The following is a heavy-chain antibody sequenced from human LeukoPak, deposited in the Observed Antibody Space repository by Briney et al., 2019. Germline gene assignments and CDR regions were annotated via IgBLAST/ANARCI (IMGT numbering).Heavy chain of an antibody. V-gene: IGHV3-21*01. CDR1: GFTFSSYS. D-gene: IGHD6-6*01. CDR3: ARDYLVLGAFDI. Sequence: GGSLRLSCAASGFTFSSYSMNWVRQAPGKGLEWVSSISSSSSYIYYADSVKGRFTISRDNAKNPLYLQMNSLRAEDTAVYYCARDYLVLGAFDIWGQGTMVTVSS. J-gene: IGHJ3*02. CDR2: ISSSSSYI.